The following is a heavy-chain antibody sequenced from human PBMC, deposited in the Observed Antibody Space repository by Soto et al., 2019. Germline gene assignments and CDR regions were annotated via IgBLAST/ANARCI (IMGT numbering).Heavy chain of an antibody. CDR3: ARSSRVSATYWFDA. CDR1: GGSISSINW. D-gene: IGHD2-8*01. V-gene: IGHV4-4*02. CDR2: IYYSGST. J-gene: IGHJ5*02. Sequence: SETLSLTCGVSGGSISSINWWSWVRQTPGKGLEWIGEIYYSGSTNYNPSLTSRVTMSIDKSKNQFFLNLTSVTAADTAVYYCARSSRVSATYWFDAWGQGTWGTVS.